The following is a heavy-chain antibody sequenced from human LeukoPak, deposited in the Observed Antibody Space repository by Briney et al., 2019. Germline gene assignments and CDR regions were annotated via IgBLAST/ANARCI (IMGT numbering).Heavy chain of an antibody. Sequence: GGSLRLSCAASGFTFSSYAISWARQAPAKGLEWVSGISGSGDSTYYADSVKGPYTISRDNSKSTLYLQMTSLRAEDTAVYYCAKGPQSTYYYYMDVWGKGTTVTVSS. CDR1: GFTFSSYA. CDR3: AKGPQSTYYYYMDV. CDR2: ISGSGDST. J-gene: IGHJ6*03. V-gene: IGHV3-23*01. D-gene: IGHD2-2*01.